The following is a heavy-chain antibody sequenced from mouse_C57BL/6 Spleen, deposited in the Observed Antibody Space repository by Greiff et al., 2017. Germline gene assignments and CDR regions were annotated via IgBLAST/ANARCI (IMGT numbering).Heavy chain of an antibody. D-gene: IGHD1-1*01. J-gene: IGHJ4*01. Sequence: VQRVESGAELVRPGASVKLSCKASGYTFTDYYINWVKQRPGQGLEWIARIYPGRGNTYYNEKFKGKATLTAEKSSSTAYMQLSSLTSEDSAVYFCARQDYGSRGAMDYWGQGTSVTVSS. CDR2: IYPGRGNT. CDR1: GYTFTDYY. CDR3: ARQDYGSRGAMDY. V-gene: IGHV1-76*01.